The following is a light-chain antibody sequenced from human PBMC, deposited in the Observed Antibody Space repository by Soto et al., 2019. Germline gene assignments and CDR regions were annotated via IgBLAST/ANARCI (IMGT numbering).Light chain of an antibody. CDR2: DAS. CDR1: KGVATT. CDR3: QQRSNWPLT. Sequence: EIVLTQSPATLSLSPGERATFPCGPIKGVATTLPCYQQKPARAPRLLIYDASNRATGIPARFSGSGSGTDFTLTISSLEPEDFAVYYCQQRSNWPLTFGGGTKVEIK. J-gene: IGKJ4*01. V-gene: IGKV3-11*01.